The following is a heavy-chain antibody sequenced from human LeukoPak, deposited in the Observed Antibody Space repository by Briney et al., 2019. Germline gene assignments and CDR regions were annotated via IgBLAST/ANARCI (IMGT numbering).Heavy chain of an antibody. D-gene: IGHD2-21*01. J-gene: IGHJ4*02. CDR1: GYIFTSYY. CDR3: ARSVSISPMFDY. CDR2: INPNTGST. V-gene: IGHV1-2*02. Sequence: ASVNVSCKASGYIFTSYYMHWVRQAPGQGLEWMGWINPNTGSTNFAQKFRGRIAMMRATSITTFYMELNSLRSDDTAVYYCARSVSISPMFDYWGQGTLIPVSS.